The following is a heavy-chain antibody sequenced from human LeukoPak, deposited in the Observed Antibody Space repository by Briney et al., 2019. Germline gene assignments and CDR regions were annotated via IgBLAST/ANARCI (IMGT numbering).Heavy chain of an antibody. Sequence: GGSLRLSCAASGFTFSNYDMGWVRQAPGEGLEWVSSISGSGSSTYYADSVKGRFTVSRDNPKNAQYLQMSSLRAEDTAVYYCAKAIAATGRWWIFDYWGQGTLVTVSS. J-gene: IGHJ4*02. CDR1: GFTFSNYD. V-gene: IGHV3-23*01. CDR3: AKAIAATGRWWIFDY. CDR2: ISGSGSST. D-gene: IGHD6-13*01.